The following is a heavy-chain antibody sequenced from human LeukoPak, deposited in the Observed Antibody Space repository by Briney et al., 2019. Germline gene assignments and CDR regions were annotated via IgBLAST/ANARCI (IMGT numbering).Heavy chain of an antibody. CDR1: GGSINSRTYY. CDR2: IYYSGST. D-gene: IGHD3-22*01. CDR3: ARIYYDSSGYYYEFDY. J-gene: IGHJ4*02. V-gene: IGHV4-39*01. Sequence: SETLSLTCTVPGGSINSRTYYWGWIRQPPWKGLEWIGNIYYSGSTFYNPSLKSRITISIDTSNNEFSLKLSSVTAADTAVYYCARIYYDSSGYYYEFDYWGREPWSPSP.